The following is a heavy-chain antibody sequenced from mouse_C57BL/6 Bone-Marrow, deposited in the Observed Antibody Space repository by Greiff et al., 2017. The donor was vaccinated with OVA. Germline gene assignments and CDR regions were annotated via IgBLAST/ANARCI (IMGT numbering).Heavy chain of an antibody. CDR3: ARGGTSPFDY. J-gene: IGHJ3*01. V-gene: IGHV1-42*01. CDR1: GYSFTGYY. Sequence: DVQLVESGPELVKPGASVKISCKASGYSFTGYYMNWVKQSPEKSLEWIGEINPSTGGTTYNQKFKAKATLTVAKSSSTAYMQLKSLTSDDYAVYYCARGGTSPFDYWGRGTLVTVSA. CDR2: INPSTGGT. D-gene: IGHD4-1*01.